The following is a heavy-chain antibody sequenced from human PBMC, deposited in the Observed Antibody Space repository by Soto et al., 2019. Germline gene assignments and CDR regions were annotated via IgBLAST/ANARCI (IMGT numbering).Heavy chain of an antibody. CDR1: GGTFSSYA. Sequence: WASVKVSCKASGGTFSSYAISWVRQAPGQGLEWMGGIIPIFGTANYAQKFQGRVTITADESTSTAYMEPSSLRSEDTAVYYCARDYGDYFDAFDIWGQGTMVTVSS. CDR2: IIPIFGTA. CDR3: ARDYGDYFDAFDI. J-gene: IGHJ3*02. D-gene: IGHD4-17*01. V-gene: IGHV1-69*13.